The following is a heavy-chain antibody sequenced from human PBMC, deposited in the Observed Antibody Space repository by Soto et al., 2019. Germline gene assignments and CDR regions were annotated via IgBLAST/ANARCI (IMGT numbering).Heavy chain of an antibody. D-gene: IGHD2-8*01. J-gene: IGHJ4*02. CDR2: ISSSSSYT. Sequence: PGGSLRLSCAASGFTFSDYYMSWIRQAPGKGLEWVSYISSSSSYTNYADSVEGRFTISRDNAKNSLYLQMNSLRAEDTAVYYCARDRRYCTNGVCPYYFDSWGQGTLVTVSS. V-gene: IGHV3-11*06. CDR1: GFTFSDYY. CDR3: ARDRRYCTNGVCPYYFDS.